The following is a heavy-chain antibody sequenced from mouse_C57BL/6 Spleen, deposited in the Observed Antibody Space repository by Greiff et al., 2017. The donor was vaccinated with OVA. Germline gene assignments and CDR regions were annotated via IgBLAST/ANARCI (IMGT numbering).Heavy chain of an antibody. D-gene: IGHD1-1*01. V-gene: IGHV1-74*01. J-gene: IGHJ4*01. Sequence: QVQLKQPGAELVKPGASVKVSCKASGYTFTSYWMHWVKQRPGQGLEWIGRIHPSDSDTNYNQKFKGKATLTVDKSSSTAYMQLSSLTSEDSAVYYCAIYYYYGSSYLYYYAMDYWGQGTSVTVSS. CDR3: AIYYYYGSSYLYYYAMDY. CDR1: GYTFTSYW. CDR2: IHPSDSDT.